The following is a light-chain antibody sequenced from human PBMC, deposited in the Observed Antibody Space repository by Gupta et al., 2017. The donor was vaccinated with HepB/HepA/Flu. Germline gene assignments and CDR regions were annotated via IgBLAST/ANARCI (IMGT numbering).Light chain of an antibody. CDR2: AAS. CDR1: QGINSF. CDR3: QNLVDYPPWP. Sequence: DIQLTQSPSFLSASVGDRVTITCRASQGINSFLAWYQQKPGKAPELLIYAASILHTGVPSRFSGIGSGTEFTLTIISLQSEDFATYYCQNLVDYPPWPFGQGTKVEIK. J-gene: IGKJ1*01. V-gene: IGKV1-9*01.